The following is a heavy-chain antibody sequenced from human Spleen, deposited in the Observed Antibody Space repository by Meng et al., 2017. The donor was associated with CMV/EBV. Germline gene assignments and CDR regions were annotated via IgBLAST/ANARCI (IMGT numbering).Heavy chain of an antibody. CDR2: IIPILGIA. V-gene: IGHV1-69*10. CDR1: GGTFSSYA. D-gene: IGHD6-13*01. Sequence: SVKVSCKASGGTFSSYAISWVRQAPGQGLEWMGGIIPILGIANYAQKFQGRVTITADKSTSTAYMELSSLRSEDTAVYYCARDGTWAAAAGYFDYWGQGTLVTVSS. CDR3: ARDGTWAAAAGYFDY. J-gene: IGHJ4*02.